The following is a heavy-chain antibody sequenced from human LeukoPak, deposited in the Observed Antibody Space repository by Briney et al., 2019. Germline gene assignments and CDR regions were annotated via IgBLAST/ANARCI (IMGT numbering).Heavy chain of an antibody. CDR1: GFTFSNYA. Sequence: GGSLRLSCAASGFTFSNYAMSWVRQAPGKGLEWVSSINGRGGSTYYADSVKGRFTISRDNSKNTLYLQMNSLRAEDTALYYCAKDPWDCSSTSCYGYFDYWGQGTLVTVSS. D-gene: IGHD2-2*01. V-gene: IGHV3-23*01. CDR2: INGRGGST. J-gene: IGHJ4*02. CDR3: AKDPWDCSSTSCYGYFDY.